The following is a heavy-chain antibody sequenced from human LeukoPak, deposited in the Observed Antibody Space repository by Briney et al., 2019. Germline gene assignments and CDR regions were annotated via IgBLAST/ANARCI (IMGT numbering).Heavy chain of an antibody. D-gene: IGHD5-24*01. Sequence: GGSLRLSCAASGFTVSSNYMSWVRQAPGKGLEWVSVIYSGGSTYHADSVKGRFTISRDNSKNTLYLQMNSLRAEDTAVYYCARGFAMATIWGNYFDYWGQGTLVTVSS. CDR2: IYSGGST. J-gene: IGHJ4*02. CDR3: ARGFAMATIWGNYFDY. CDR1: GFTVSSNY. V-gene: IGHV3-66*01.